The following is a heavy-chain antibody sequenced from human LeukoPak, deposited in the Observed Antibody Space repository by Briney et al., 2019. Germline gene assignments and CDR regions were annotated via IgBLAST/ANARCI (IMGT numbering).Heavy chain of an antibody. CDR1: AFTFSTYY. V-gene: IGHV3-7*01. J-gene: IGHJ4*02. CDR2: IRQDGSGK. CDR3: ARWLYNSGWAIDY. Sequence: GGSLRLSCTASAFTFSTYYMAWVRQAQGKGLEWVANIRQDGSGKFYADSVKGRFTISRDNAKNSLFLQMNSLRAEDTAVYFCARWLYNSGWAIDYWGQGTLVTVSS. D-gene: IGHD6-19*01.